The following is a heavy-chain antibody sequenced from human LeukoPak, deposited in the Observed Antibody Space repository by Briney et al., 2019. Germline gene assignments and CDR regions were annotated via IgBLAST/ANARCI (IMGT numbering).Heavy chain of an antibody. V-gene: IGHV1-69*05. CDR2: IIPIFGTA. CDR3: ARDYTPDSSSLGAFDI. CDR1: GGTFSSYA. J-gene: IGHJ3*02. Sequence: SVKVSCKASGGTFSSYALSWVRQAPGQGLEWMGGIIPIFGTANYAQKFQGRVTITTDESTSTAYMELSSLRSEDTAVYYCARDYTPDSSSLGAFDIWGQGTMVTVSS. D-gene: IGHD3-22*01.